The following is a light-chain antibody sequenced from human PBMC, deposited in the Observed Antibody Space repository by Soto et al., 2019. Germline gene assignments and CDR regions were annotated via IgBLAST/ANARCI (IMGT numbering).Light chain of an antibody. J-gene: IGLJ3*02. CDR2: DVN. CDR3: SSYTDSGTVL. CDR1: RSDVGGYNY. V-gene: IGLV2-14*03. Sequence: QSALTQPASVSGSPGQSITLSCTGTRSDVGGYNYVSWYQQHPGKAPILLLYDVNNRPSGTSSRFSASKSGDTASLTISGLQAEDEAEYFCSSYTDSGTVLFGGGTKVTVL.